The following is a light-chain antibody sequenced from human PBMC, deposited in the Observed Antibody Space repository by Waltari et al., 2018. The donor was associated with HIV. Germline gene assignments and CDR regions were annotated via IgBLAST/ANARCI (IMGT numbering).Light chain of an antibody. V-gene: IGLV1-40*01. J-gene: IGLJ3*02. CDR3: QSYDRSLSVWV. Sequence: QSVLTQPPSVSGAPGQRVTISCTGSRSNTGAGYAVHWYQQLPGTAPRLLIYDNTIRPSGVPDRFSGSKSGTSASLAIAGLQDEDEAVYYCQSYDRSLSVWVFGGGTKVTVL. CDR1: RSNTGAGYA. CDR2: DNT.